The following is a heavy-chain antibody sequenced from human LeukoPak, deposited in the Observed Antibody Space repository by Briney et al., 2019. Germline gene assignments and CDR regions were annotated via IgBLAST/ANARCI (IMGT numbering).Heavy chain of an antibody. CDR1: GYTFTGYY. D-gene: IGHD5-18*01. CDR2: IHPNSGGT. J-gene: IGHJ6*03. CDR3: AREAFVDTAMEYYYYYMDV. V-gene: IGHV1-2*02. Sequence: ASVKVSCKASGYTFTGYYLHWVRQAPGQGLEWMGWIHPNSGGTNYAQKFQGRVTMTRDTSISTAYLDLSRLRSADTAVYYCAREAFVDTAMEYYYYYMDVWGKGTTVTISS.